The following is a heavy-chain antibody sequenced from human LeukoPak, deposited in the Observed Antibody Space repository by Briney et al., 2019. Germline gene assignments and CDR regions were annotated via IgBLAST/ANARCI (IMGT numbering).Heavy chain of an antibody. CDR3: AREQSIAARRTRYFDL. CDR2: IYYSGST. CDR1: GGSISSSSYY. D-gene: IGHD6-6*01. J-gene: IGHJ2*01. Sequence: SETLSLTCTVSGGSISSSSYYWGWIRQPPGKGLEWIGSIYYSGSTYYNPSLKSRVTISVDTSKNQFSLKLSSVTAADTAVYYCAREQSIAARRTRYFDLWGRGTLVTVSS. V-gene: IGHV4-39*07.